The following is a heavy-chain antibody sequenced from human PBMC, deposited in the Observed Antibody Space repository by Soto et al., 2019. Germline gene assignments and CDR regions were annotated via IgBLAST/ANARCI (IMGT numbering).Heavy chain of an antibody. Sequence: PSETLSLTCTVSGGSIIRSSYYWGWIRQPPGKGLEWIGSIYYSGSTYYNPSLKSRVTISVDTSKNQFSLKLSSVTAADTAVYYCARQVPDYGDYFTQGTLVTVSS. V-gene: IGHV4-39*01. CDR2: IYYSGST. CDR3: ARQVPDYGDY. CDR1: GGSIIRSSYY. J-gene: IGHJ4*02.